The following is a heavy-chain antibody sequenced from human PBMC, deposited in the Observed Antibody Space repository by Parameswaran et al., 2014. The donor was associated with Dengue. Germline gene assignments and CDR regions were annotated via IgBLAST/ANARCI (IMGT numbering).Heavy chain of an antibody. D-gene: IGHD2-2*01. V-gene: IGHV3-7*03. Sequence: RWIRQPPGKGLEWVANIKQDGSEKYYVDSVKGRFTISRDNAKNSLYLQMNSLRAEDTAVYYCARWAAAKYYYYYYGMDVWGQGTTVTVSS. CDR2: IKQDGSEK. CDR3: ARWAAAKYYYYYYGMDV. J-gene: IGHJ6*02.